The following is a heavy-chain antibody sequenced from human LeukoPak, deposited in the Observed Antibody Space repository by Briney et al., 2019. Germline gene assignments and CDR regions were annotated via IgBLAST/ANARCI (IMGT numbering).Heavy chain of an antibody. CDR3: ARAGGYAGLYAFDI. Sequence: GGSLRLSCAASGFTFSSYSMNWVRQAPGKGLEWVSSISSSSSYIYYADSVKGRFTISRDNAKNSLYLQMSSLRAEDTAVYYCARAGGYAGLYAFDIWGQGTMVTVSS. D-gene: IGHD5-18*01. J-gene: IGHJ3*02. CDR2: ISSSSSYI. V-gene: IGHV3-21*01. CDR1: GFTFSSYS.